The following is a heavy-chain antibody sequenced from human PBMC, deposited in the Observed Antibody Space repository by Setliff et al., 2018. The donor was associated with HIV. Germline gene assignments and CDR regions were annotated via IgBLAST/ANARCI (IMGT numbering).Heavy chain of an antibody. D-gene: IGHD2-15*01. CDR2: INHSGST. J-gene: IGHJ4*02. CDR3: ARSPSILGDIGVMVSALLASSPYFDY. CDR1: GASFSGYY. Sequence: SETLSLTCAVYGASFSGYYWSWIRQPPGKGLEWIGEINHSGSTKYNPSLKSRVTMAVDTSKNQFSLNLSSVTAADTAVYYCARSPSILGDIGVMVSALLASSPYFDYWGRGTLVTV. V-gene: IGHV4-34*01.